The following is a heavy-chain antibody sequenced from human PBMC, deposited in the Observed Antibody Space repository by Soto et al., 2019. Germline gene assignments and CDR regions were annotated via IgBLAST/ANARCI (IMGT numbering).Heavy chain of an antibody. D-gene: IGHD1-26*01. J-gene: IGHJ6*02. CDR3: ASAPIVGATTAMRGDYGMDV. V-gene: IGHV1-46*01. CDR1: GYTFTSYY. CDR2: INPSGGST. Sequence: GASVKVSCTASGYTFTSYYMHWVRQAPGQGLEWMGIINPSGGSTSYAQKFQGRVTMTRDTSTSTVYMELSSLRSEDTAVYYCASAPIVGATTAMRGDYGMDVWGQGTTVTVSS.